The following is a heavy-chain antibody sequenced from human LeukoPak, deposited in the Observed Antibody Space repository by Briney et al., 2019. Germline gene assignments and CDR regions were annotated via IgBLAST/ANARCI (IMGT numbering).Heavy chain of an antibody. CDR3: ARDPYYYGSGSYHIFFDY. V-gene: IGHV5-51*01. D-gene: IGHD3-10*01. Sequence: ESLKISCSGSGYSFTSYWIAWVRQMPGKGLEWMGIIYPGDSDTRYSPSFQGQVTISADKSISTAYLQWSSLKASDTAMYYCARDPYYYGSGSYHIFFDYWGQGTLVTVSS. J-gene: IGHJ4*02. CDR2: IYPGDSDT. CDR1: GYSFTSYW.